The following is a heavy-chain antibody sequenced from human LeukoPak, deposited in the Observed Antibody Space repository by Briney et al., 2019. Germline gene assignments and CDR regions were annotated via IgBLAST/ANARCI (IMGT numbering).Heavy chain of an antibody. D-gene: IGHD1-14*01. J-gene: IGHJ4*02. CDR2: LYSDGNT. CDR1: GFTVFTND. CDR3: ARGVEPLAANTLAY. V-gene: IGHV3-53*01. Sequence: GGSLRLSCAASGFTVFTNDMTWVRQAPGKGLEWVSVLYSDGNTKYADSVQGRFTISRDNSKNTLYLEMNSLSPDDTAVYYCARGVEPLAANTLAYWGQGTLVTVSS.